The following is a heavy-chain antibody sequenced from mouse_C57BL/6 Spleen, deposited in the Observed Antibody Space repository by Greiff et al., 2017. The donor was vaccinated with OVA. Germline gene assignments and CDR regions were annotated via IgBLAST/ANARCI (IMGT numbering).Heavy chain of an antibody. V-gene: IGHV1-64*01. D-gene: IGHD2-4*01. CDR2: IHPNSGST. CDR3: AKDDYDENAMDY. CDR1: GYTFTSYW. Sequence: QVQLQQSGAELVKPGASVKLSCKASGYTFTSYWMHWVKQRPGQGLEWIGMIHPNSGSTNYNEKFKSKATLTVDKSSSTAYMQLSSLTSEDSAVYYCAKDDYDENAMDYWGQGTSVTVAS. J-gene: IGHJ4*01.